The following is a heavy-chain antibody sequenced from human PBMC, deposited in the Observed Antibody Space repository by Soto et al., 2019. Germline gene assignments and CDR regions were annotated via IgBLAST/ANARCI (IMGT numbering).Heavy chain of an antibody. D-gene: IGHD3-10*01. CDR1: GFLLSTSGVG. Sequence: QITLKESGPTLVKPTQTLTLTCTFSGFLLSTSGVGVAWIRQPPGKALEWLSLIYWDDDKRYSPSLKSRLTITKDNSKNQVVLTMTNMDPVDTATYYCAHTPEGASRIRGTGRYFQHWGQGTLVTVSS. J-gene: IGHJ1*01. V-gene: IGHV2-5*02. CDR2: IYWDDDK. CDR3: AHTPEGASRIRGTGRYFQH.